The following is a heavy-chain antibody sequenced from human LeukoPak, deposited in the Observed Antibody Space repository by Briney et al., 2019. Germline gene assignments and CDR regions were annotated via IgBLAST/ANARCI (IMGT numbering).Heavy chain of an antibody. CDR3: ATTYCSSTSCYPYYFDY. V-gene: IGHV3-69-1*01. CDR1: GFTFSSHS. CDR2: MTVTNKI. D-gene: IGHD2-2*01. Sequence: GGSLRLSCAASGFTFSSHSINWVRQAPGKGLEWIATMTVTNKIYYADSVKGRFTISRDNAENSVYLQMNSLRAEDTAVYYCATTYCSSTSCYPYYFDYWGQGTLVTVSS. J-gene: IGHJ4*02.